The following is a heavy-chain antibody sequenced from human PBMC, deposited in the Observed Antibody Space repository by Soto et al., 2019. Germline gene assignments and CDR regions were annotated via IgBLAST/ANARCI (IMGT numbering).Heavy chain of an antibody. V-gene: IGHV4-4*07. Sequence: PSETLSLTCTVSGGSISSYYWSWIRQPAGKGLEWIGRIYTSGSTNYNPSLKSRVTTSVDTSKNQFSLKLSSVTAADTAVYYCARDPRRREKKDYYYYGMDVWGQGTTVTVSS. CDR1: GGSISSYY. D-gene: IGHD1-26*01. CDR3: ARDPRRREKKDYYYYGMDV. CDR2: IYTSGST. J-gene: IGHJ6*02.